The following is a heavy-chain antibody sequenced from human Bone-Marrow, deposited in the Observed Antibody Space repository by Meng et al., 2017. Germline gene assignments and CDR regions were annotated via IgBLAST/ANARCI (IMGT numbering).Heavy chain of an antibody. Sequence: GESLKISCAASGFTFSNAWMSWVRQAPGKGLEWVGRIKSKTDGGTTDYAAPVKGRFTISRDDSKNTLYLPMNSLKTEDTAVYYCTTDTVGATGSPYYYRMDVWGQGTTVTVSS. V-gene: IGHV3-15*01. J-gene: IGHJ6*02. CDR2: IKSKTDGGTT. D-gene: IGHD1-26*01. CDR3: TTDTVGATGSPYYYRMDV. CDR1: GFTFSNAW.